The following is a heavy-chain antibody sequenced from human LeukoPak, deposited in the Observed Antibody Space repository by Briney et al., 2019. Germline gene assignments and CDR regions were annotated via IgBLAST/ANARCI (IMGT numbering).Heavy chain of an antibody. CDR1: GFTFSSYS. V-gene: IGHV3-21*01. D-gene: IGHD5-18*01. CDR2: ISSSSSYI. CDR3: ARGGDTAMVDDY. J-gene: IGHJ4*02. Sequence: PGGSLRLPCAASGFTFSSYSMNWVRQAPGKGLEWVSSISSSSSYIYYADSVKGRFTISRDNAKNSLYLQMNSLRAEDTAVYYCARGGDTAMVDDYWGQGTLVTVSS.